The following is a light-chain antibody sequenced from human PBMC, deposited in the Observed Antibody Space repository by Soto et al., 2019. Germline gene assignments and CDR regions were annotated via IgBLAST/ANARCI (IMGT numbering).Light chain of an antibody. CDR1: NSDVGGYTS. V-gene: IGLV2-8*01. J-gene: IGLJ2*01. CDR2: EVT. CDR3: SSYAGSNNFVL. Sequence: QSVLSQPPSASGSPGQSVTISCTGTNSDVGGYTSVSWYQRHPGKGPKLMIYEVTKRPSGVPDRFSGSKFGNTASLTASGLQAEDEADYYCSSYAGSNNFVLFGGGTKLTVL.